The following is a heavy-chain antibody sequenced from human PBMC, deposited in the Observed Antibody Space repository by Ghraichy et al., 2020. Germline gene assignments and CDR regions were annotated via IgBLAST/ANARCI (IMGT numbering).Heavy chain of an antibody. CDR1: GGSISSSSYY. CDR3: ARRGYSSSAYED. V-gene: IGHV4-39*01. Sequence: SDTLSLTCTVSGGSISSSSYYWGWIRQPPGKGLEWIGSIYYSGSTYYNPSLKSRVTISVDTSKNQFSLKLSSVTAADTAVYYCARRGYSSSAYEDWGQGTLVTVSS. J-gene: IGHJ4*02. CDR2: IYYSGST. D-gene: IGHD6-13*01.